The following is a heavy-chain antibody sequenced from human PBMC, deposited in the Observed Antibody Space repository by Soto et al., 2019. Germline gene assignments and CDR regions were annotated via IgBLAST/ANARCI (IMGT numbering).Heavy chain of an antibody. Sequence: XXTLSLPFTVSGGSISSGDYYWSCIRQPPGKGLEWIGYIYYSGSTNYNPSLKSRVTISVDTSKNQFSLKLSSVTAAATAVYYCARYSSSWYGNYYYGMDVWGQGTTVT. CDR1: GGSISSGDYY. CDR3: ARYSSSWYGNYYYGMDV. CDR2: IYYSGST. V-gene: IGHV4-61*08. J-gene: IGHJ6*02. D-gene: IGHD6-13*01.